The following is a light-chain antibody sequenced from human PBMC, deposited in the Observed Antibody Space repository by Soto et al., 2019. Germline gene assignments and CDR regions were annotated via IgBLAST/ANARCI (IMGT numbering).Light chain of an antibody. CDR2: DAS. V-gene: IGKV3-20*01. CDR3: QQYGTSPRT. J-gene: IGKJ1*01. CDR1: QSISSS. Sequence: EIVLTQSPGTLSLSPGERATLSCRASQSISSSLAWYQQKPGQAPRLLIYDASSRATGIPDRFSGSGSGTDFTLTISRLEPEDFAVYYCQQYGTSPRTFGQGTKMEIK.